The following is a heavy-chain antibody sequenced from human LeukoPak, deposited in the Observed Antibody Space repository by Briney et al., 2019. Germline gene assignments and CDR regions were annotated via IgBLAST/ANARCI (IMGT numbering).Heavy chain of an antibody. CDR1: GFTFSDYW. J-gene: IGHJ5*02. CDR3: ARATRGFDP. CDR2: IKQDGSEK. V-gene: IGHV3-7*01. Sequence: GGSLGLSCAASGFTFSDYWMSWVRQAPGKGLEWVASIKQDGSEKYYVDSVKGRFTISKDNPKNSLYLQMNSLRAEDTAVYYCARATRGFDPWGQGTLVTVSS.